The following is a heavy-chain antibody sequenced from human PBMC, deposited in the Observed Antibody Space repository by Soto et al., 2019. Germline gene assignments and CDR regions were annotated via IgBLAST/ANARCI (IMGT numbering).Heavy chain of an antibody. CDR3: ARDARGTRGFDEMDI. V-gene: IGHV1-2*02. J-gene: IGHJ6*02. CDR2: INPNSGDT. D-gene: IGHD3-9*01. Sequence: ASVKVSCKASGYTLTTFFMHWVRQAPGRGLEWMGWINPNSGDTEYAQNFQGRVTMTRDTSFNLVYMEMSGLMSDDTAVYYCARDARGTRGFDEMDIWGQGTTVTVSS. CDR1: GYTLTTFF.